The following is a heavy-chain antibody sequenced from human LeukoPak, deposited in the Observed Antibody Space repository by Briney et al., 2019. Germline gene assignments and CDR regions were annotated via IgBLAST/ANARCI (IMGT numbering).Heavy chain of an antibody. V-gene: IGHV3-7*03. CDR3: AKAILRGWLQGMWFDP. J-gene: IGHJ5*02. D-gene: IGHD5-12*01. CDR1: GFTFSSYW. Sequence: PGGSLRLSCAASGFTFSSYWMSWVRQAPGKGLEWVANIKQDGSAKYYVDSVKGRFTISRDNAKNSLYLQMNSLRAEDTALYYCAKAILRGWLQGMWFDPWGQGTLVTVSS. CDR2: IKQDGSAK.